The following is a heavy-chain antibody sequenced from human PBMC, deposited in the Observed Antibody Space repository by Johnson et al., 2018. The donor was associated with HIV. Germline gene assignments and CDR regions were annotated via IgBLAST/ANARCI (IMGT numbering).Heavy chain of an antibody. CDR1: GFTFSSYA. D-gene: IGHD6-13*01. CDR2: ISYDVSNK. CDR3: TTGQLGGASDI. Sequence: QVHLVESVGGLVQPGESLRLSCAASGFTFSSYAMHWVRQAPGKGLDWVAVISYDVSNKYYADSVKGRFTISRDNSKNTLYLQMNSLKIEDTAVYYCTTGQLGGASDIWGQGTMVTVSS. J-gene: IGHJ3*02. V-gene: IGHV3-30*04.